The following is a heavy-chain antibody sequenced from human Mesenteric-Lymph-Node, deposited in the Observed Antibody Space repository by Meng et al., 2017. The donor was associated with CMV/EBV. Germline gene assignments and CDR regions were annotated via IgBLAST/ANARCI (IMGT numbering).Heavy chain of an antibody. V-gene: IGHV3-7*01. CDR1: GFTFSSYW. CDR2: IKQDGSEK. CDR3: ARGGSSWDLYYYYGMDV. D-gene: IGHD6-13*01. J-gene: IGHJ6*02. Sequence: GGSLRLSCAASGFTFSSYWMSWVRQAPGKGREWVANIKQDGSEKYYVDSVKGRFTISRDNAKNSLYLQMNSLRAEDTAVYYCARGGSSWDLYYYYGMDVWGQGTTVTVSS.